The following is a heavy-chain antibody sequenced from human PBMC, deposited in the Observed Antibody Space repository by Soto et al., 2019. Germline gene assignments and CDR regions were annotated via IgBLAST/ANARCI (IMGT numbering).Heavy chain of an antibody. CDR2: IIPIFGTA. V-gene: IGHV1-69*13. CDR1: GGTFSSYA. D-gene: IGHD6-13*01. Sequence: VASVKVSCKASGGTFSSYAISWVRQAPGQGLEWMGGIIPIFGTANYAQKFQGRVTITADESTSTAYMELSSLRSEDTAVYYCARGLYSSSWYKWFDPWGQGTLVTVSS. CDR3: ARGLYSSSWYKWFDP. J-gene: IGHJ5*02.